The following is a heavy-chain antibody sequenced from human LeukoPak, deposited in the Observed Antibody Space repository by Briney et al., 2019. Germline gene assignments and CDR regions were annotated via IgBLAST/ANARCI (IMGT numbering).Heavy chain of an antibody. D-gene: IGHD6-19*01. CDR3: ARRYSSGWSFEY. CDR2: IYPGDSHT. Sequence: HGESLKISCEGSGYSFPNYWITWVRQMPGKGLEWVGVIYPGDSHTRYSPSFQGQVTISADKSTNTAYLQWARLKASDTAIYYCARRYSSGWSFEYWGQGTLVTVSS. J-gene: IGHJ4*02. V-gene: IGHV5-51*01. CDR1: GYSFPNYW.